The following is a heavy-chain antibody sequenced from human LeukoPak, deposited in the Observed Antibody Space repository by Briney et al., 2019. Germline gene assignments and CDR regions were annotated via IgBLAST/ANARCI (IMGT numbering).Heavy chain of an antibody. V-gene: IGHV3-23*01. CDR2: ISGSGGST. CDR1: GFTFSSYA. J-gene: IGHJ5*02. Sequence: GGSLRLSCAASGFTFSSYAMSWVRQAPGKGLESVSAISGSGGSTYYADSVKGRFTISRDNSKNTLYLQMNSLRAEDTAVYYCAKDSGTMVRGVISWFDPWGQGTLVTVSS. CDR3: AKDSGTMVRGVISWFDP. D-gene: IGHD3-10*01.